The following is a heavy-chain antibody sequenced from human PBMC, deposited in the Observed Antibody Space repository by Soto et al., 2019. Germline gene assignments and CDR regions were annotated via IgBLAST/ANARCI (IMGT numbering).Heavy chain of an antibody. V-gene: IGHV1-18*01. Sequence: QVQLVQSGGEVKKPGASVKVSCKASGYTFTTYDLSWVRQAPGQGLEWMGWISAYNGNTNYAQNLQGRVTMTTDTSTRTAYMELRSLRSGDTAVYYCARVIGHFYDMEVWGQGTTVTVSS. D-gene: IGHD3-22*01. CDR2: ISAYNGNT. CDR3: ARVIGHFYDMEV. CDR1: GYTFTTYD. J-gene: IGHJ6*02.